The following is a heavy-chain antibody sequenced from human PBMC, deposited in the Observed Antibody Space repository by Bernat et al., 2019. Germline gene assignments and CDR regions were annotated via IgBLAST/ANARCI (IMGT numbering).Heavy chain of an antibody. D-gene: IGHD4-17*01. V-gene: IGHV2-70*15. CDR2: IDWDDDK. Sequence: QVTLRESGPALVKPTQTLTLTCTFSGFSLTTGGMSVSWIRQPPEKALEWLTRIDWDDDKYYSTSLKPRLTISKDTSKNQVVLTMTNMDPVDTATYYCARHYGDYSIDYWGQGTLVTVSS. J-gene: IGHJ4*02. CDR3: ARHYGDYSIDY. CDR1: GFSLTTGGMS.